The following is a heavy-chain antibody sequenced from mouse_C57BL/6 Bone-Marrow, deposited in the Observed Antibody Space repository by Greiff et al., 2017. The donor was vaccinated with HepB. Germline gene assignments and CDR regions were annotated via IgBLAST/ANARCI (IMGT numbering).Heavy chain of an antibody. J-gene: IGHJ1*01. CDR3: AREGGHFDV. V-gene: IGHV1-19*01. Sequence: VQLQQSGPVLVKPGASVKMSCKASGYTFTDYYMNWVKQSPGKSLEWIGVINPYNGGTSYNQKFKGKATLTVDKSSSTAYMELNSLTSEDSPVYYCAREGGHFDVWGGGTTVTVSS. CDR1: GYTFTDYY. CDR2: INPYNGGT.